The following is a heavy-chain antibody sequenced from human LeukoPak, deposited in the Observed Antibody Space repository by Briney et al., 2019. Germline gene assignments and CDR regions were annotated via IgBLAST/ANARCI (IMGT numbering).Heavy chain of an antibody. CDR1: GFTFSSYS. D-gene: IGHD3-10*01. V-gene: IGHV3-21*04. CDR2: ISGRSDSI. CDR3: SLWFGEPRAFDF. J-gene: IGHJ3*01. Sequence: GGSLRLSCGASGFTFSSYSMNWVRQAPGKGLEWVSSISGRSDSIYYADSGKGRFTISRDNAKNSVYLQVNSLRAEDTAVYYCSLWFGEPRAFDFRGQGTMVTVFS.